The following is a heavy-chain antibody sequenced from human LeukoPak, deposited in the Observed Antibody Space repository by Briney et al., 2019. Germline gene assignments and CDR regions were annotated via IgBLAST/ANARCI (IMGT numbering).Heavy chain of an antibody. J-gene: IGHJ4*02. D-gene: IGHD3-10*01. CDR2: IYYSGST. V-gene: IGHV4-31*03. CDR1: GGSISSGGYY. CDR3: ARASPPYGEADY. Sequence: TLSLTCTVSGGSISSGGYYWSWIRQHPGKGLEWIGYIYYSGSTYYNPSLKSRVTISVDTSKNQFSLKLSSVTAADTAVYYCARASPPYGEADYWGQGTLVTVSS.